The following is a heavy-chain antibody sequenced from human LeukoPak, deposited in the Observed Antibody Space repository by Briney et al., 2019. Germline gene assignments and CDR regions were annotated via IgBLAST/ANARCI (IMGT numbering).Heavy chain of an antibody. CDR1: GFTFSSYA. Sequence: GRSLRLSCAASGFTFSSYAMHWVRQAPGKGLEWVAVISYDGSNKYYADSVKGRFTISRGNSKNTLYLQMNSLRAEDTAVYYCARISSGFLEWFPRPYYYYGMDVWGQGTTVTVSS. D-gene: IGHD3-3*01. CDR3: ARISSGFLEWFPRPYYYYGMDV. CDR2: ISYDGSNK. V-gene: IGHV3-30-3*01. J-gene: IGHJ6*02.